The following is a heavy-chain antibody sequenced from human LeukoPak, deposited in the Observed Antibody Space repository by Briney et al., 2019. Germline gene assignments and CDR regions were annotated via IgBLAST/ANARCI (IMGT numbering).Heavy chain of an antibody. CDR2: IYTTGFT. V-gene: IGHV4-61*02. J-gene: IGHJ4*02. D-gene: IGHD3-3*01. CDR3: AREDYNFL. Sequence: SETLSLACTVSGGSFSSPNYYWSWIRQPAGKGLEWIGRIYTTGFTNYHPSLKSRVTVSIDTSKNQFYLKLTSVTAADTAVYYCAREDYNFLWGQGTLVTVSS. CDR1: GGSFSSPNYY.